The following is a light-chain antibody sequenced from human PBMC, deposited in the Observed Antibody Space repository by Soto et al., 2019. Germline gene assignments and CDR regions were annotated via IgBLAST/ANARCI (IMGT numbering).Light chain of an antibody. CDR3: QQYGSSPFT. J-gene: IGKJ2*01. CDR1: QSVYSSS. Sequence: EIVLTQSPGTLSSSPGERATLSCRASQSVYSSSLAWYQQTPGQAPRLLIYGVYIRATGIPDRFSGSGSGTDFTLTISRLQPEDFAVYYCQQYGSSPFTFGQGTKVEIK. CDR2: GVY. V-gene: IGKV3-20*01.